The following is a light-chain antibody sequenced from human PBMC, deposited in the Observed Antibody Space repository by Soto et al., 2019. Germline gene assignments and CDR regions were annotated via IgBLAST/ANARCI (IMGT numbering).Light chain of an antibody. CDR1: QSVLYSSNNKNY. V-gene: IGKV4-1*01. CDR2: WAS. J-gene: IGKJ2*01. CDR3: QQYYSIPYT. Sequence: DIVMTQSPDSLAVSLGERATINCKSSQSVLYSSNNKNYLAWYQQKPGQPPKLLIDWASTRESGVPVRFSGSGSGTDFTLTISSLQAEDVAVYYCQQYYSIPYTFGQGTKLEIK.